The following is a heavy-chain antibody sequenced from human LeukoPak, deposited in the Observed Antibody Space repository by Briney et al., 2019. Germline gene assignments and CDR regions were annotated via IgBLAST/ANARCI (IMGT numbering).Heavy chain of an antibody. J-gene: IGHJ4*02. Sequence: GGSLRLSCAASGFTFNSYGMHWVRQAPGKGLEWVAVIWYDGSNKYYADSVKGRFTISRDNSKNTLYLQMNSLRAEDTAVYYCARADYGDYLAHFDYWGQGTLVTVSS. CDR3: ARADYGDYLAHFDY. CDR1: GFTFNSYG. D-gene: IGHD4-17*01. CDR2: IWYDGSNK. V-gene: IGHV3-33*01.